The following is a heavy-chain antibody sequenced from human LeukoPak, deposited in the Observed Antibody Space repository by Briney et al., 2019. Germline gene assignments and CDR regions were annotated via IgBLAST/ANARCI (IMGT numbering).Heavy chain of an antibody. J-gene: IGHJ4*02. CDR3: ASTHCSSTSCYPPSDY. Sequence: PGGSLRLSCAASGFTFSSYSMNWVRQAPGKGLEWVSSISSSGSTIYYADSVKGRFTISRDNAKNSLYLQMNSLRAEDTAVYYCASTHCSSTSCYPPSDYWGQGTLVTVSS. CDR1: GFTFSSYS. CDR2: ISSSGSTI. V-gene: IGHV3-48*04. D-gene: IGHD2-2*01.